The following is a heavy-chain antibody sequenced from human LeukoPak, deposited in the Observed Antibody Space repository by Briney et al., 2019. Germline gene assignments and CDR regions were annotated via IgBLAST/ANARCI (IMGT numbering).Heavy chain of an antibody. Sequence: GGSLRLSCAASGFTFSNYYMNWVRQAPGKGLERVANINQNGSEEYYVDSVKGRFTISRDNAKNSLYLQMNSLRPEDAAIYYCASTMTFDSWGQGTLVTVSS. CDR3: ASTMTFDS. CDR1: GFTFSNYY. J-gene: IGHJ4*02. V-gene: IGHV3-7*02. D-gene: IGHD3-22*01. CDR2: INQNGSEE.